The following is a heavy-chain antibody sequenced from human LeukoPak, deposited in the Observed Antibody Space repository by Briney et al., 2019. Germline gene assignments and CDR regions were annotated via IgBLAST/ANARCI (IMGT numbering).Heavy chain of an antibody. CDR1: GYTFTSYY. CDR3: ARDRSYGSGSYYRPPYYYYYGMDV. D-gene: IGHD3-10*01. J-gene: IGHJ6*02. CDR2: INPTGGST. V-gene: IGHV1-46*01. Sequence: ASVKVSCKASGYTFTSYYMHWVRQAPGQGLEWMGIINPTGGSTTYAQKFQGRVTMTRDTSTSTVYMELSSLRSEDTAVYYCARDRSYGSGSYYRPPYYYYYGMDVWGQGTTVTVSS.